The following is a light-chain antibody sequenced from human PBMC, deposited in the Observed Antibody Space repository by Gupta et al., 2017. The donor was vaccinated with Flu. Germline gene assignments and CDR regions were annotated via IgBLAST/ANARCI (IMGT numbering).Light chain of an antibody. CDR3: FTGERSPDQKV. J-gene: IGLJ3*02. CDR2: EDI. Sequence: SYELTQPPLVSVSPGHTARITCSGNVFPKQYAYWYQQRSGQAPRLVIYEDIKRPSGIPRRFSGSTSGSTATLTISGAQVDDEGDYYCFTGERSPDQKVFGGGTKLAVL. CDR1: VFPKQY. V-gene: IGLV3-10*01.